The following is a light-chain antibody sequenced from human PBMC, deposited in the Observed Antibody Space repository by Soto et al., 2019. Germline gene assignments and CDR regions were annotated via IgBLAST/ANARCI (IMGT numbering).Light chain of an antibody. CDR1: QGISNY. Sequence: DIQMTQSPSSLSASVGDRVTITCRASQGISNYLAWYQQKPGKVPKLLIYAASTLQSGVPSRFSGSGSGTDFTLTISGLQPDDFATYYCQQYTSYYTFGQGTRLEIK. CDR3: QQYTSYYT. V-gene: IGKV1-27*01. J-gene: IGKJ5*01. CDR2: AAS.